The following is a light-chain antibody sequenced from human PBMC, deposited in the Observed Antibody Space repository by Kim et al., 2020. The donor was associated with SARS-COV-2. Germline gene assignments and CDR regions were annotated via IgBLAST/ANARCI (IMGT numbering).Light chain of an antibody. J-gene: IGKJ1*01. Sequence: EIVLTQSPATLSLSPGERATLSCRASQSVSSYLAWYQQKPGQAPRLLIYDASNRATGIPARFSGSGSGTDFTLTISSLEPEDFALYYCHQRSNWLWMFGQGTKVDIK. V-gene: IGKV3-11*01. CDR3: HQRSNWLWM. CDR1: QSVSSY. CDR2: DAS.